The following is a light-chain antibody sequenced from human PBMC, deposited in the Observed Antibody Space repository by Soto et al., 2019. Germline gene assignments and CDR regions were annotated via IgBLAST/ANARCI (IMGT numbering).Light chain of an antibody. CDR2: NND. CDR1: SSNIGTNS. Sequence: QAVVTQPPSASGTPGQRVTISCSGGSSNIGTNSVNWYQPLPGRAPKLLIYNNDLRPSGVTDRFSGSKSGTSASLAISGLQSEDEADYYCAAWDDSLNGFDVFGIGTKVTVL. CDR3: AAWDDSLNGFDV. J-gene: IGLJ1*01. V-gene: IGLV1-44*01.